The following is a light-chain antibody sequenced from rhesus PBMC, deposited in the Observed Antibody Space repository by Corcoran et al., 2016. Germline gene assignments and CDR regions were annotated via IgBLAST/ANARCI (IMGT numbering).Light chain of an antibody. J-gene: IGKJ2*01. V-gene: IGKV1-22*01. CDR3: LQYSSSPYS. Sequence: DIQMTQSPSSLSASVGDTVTITCRASQSISSWLDWYQQKPGKAPKLLIYKASRLQSGVPSRFSGSGSGTDFTLTISSLQPEDFATYSCLQYSSSPYSFGQGTKVEIK. CDR1: QSISSW. CDR2: KAS.